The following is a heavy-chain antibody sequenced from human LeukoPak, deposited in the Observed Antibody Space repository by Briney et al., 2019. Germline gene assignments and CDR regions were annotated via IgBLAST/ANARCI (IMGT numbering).Heavy chain of an antibody. CDR2: IYYSGST. CDR3: ARGGMYYYDSSGPTDAFDI. Sequence: SETLSLTCTVSGGSISSYYWSWIRQPPGKGLEWIGYIYYSGSTNYNPSLKSRVTISVDTSKNQFSLKLSSVTAADTAVYYCARGGMYYYDSSGPTDAFDIWGQGTMVTVSS. D-gene: IGHD3-22*01. J-gene: IGHJ3*02. CDR1: GGSISSYY. V-gene: IGHV4-59*08.